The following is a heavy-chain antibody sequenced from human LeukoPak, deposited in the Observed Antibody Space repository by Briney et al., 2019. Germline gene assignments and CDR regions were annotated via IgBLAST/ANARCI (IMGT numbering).Heavy chain of an antibody. D-gene: IGHD3-10*01. CDR1: GFTFSNAW. Sequence: AGGCLRLSCAASGFTFSNAWKSWVSQAPGKGLEWVGRIKRKTDGGTTDYAAPVKGRFNISRDDSKNTLYLQMNRLKTEDRAVYYCTTGITMVRGVIHLIDYWGQGTLVTVSS. J-gene: IGHJ4*02. V-gene: IGHV3-15*01. CDR3: TTGITMVRGVIHLIDY. CDR2: IKRKTDGGTT.